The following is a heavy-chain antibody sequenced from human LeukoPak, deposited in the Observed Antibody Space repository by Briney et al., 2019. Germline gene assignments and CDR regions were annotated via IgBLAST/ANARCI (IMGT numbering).Heavy chain of an antibody. Sequence: PSETLSLTSTVSGVSISTSYWSWIRQPAGKGLEWIGRVYTSGDTNYNPSLNSRLTLSVDTSKNQFSLTLTSRTAADTAVYYCARGGWNHDYWGQGAMVSVCS. CDR2: VYTSGDT. D-gene: IGHD1-1*01. CDR3: ARGGWNHDY. J-gene: IGHJ4*02. CDR1: GVSISTSY. V-gene: IGHV4-4*07.